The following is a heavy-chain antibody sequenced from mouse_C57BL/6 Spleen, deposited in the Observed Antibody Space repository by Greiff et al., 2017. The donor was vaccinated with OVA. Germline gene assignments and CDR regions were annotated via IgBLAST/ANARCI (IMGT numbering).Heavy chain of an antibody. CDR1: GYTFTSYW. CDR3: ASKDGNYWYFDV. J-gene: IGHJ1*03. V-gene: IGHV1-50*01. D-gene: IGHD2-1*01. CDR2: IDPSDSYT. Sequence: QVQLKQPGAELVKPGASVKLSCKASGYTFTSYWMQWVKQRPGQGLEWIGEIDPSDSYTNYNQKFKGKATLTVDTSSSTAYMQLSSLTSEDSAVYYCASKDGNYWYFDVWGTGTTVTVSS.